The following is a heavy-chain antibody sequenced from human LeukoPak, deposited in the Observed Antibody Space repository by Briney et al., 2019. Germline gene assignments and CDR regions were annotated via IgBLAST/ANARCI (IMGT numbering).Heavy chain of an antibody. CDR1: GFTFDDYG. V-gene: IGHV3-20*04. CDR2: INWNGGST. CDR3: ARGWFGEFDY. D-gene: IGHD3-10*01. J-gene: IGHJ4*02. Sequence: PGGSLRLSCAASGFTFDDYGMSWVRQAPGKGLEWVSGINWNGGSTGYADSVKGRFTISRDNANNSLYLQMNSLRAEDTAVYYWARGWFGEFDYWGQGTLVTVSS.